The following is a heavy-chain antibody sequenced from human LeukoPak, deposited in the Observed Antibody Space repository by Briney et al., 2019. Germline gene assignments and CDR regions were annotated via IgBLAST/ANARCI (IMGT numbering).Heavy chain of an antibody. CDR2: ISGSGGST. CDR1: GFTFSSYA. V-gene: IGHV3-23*01. Sequence: GGSLRLTCAASGFTFSSYAMSWVRQAPGKGLEWVSAISGSGGSTYYADSVKGRFTISRDNSKNTLYLQMNSLRAEDTAVYYCAKDPQSMTTVTTGWFDPWGQGTLVTVSS. D-gene: IGHD4-17*01. J-gene: IGHJ5*02. CDR3: AKDPQSMTTVTTGWFDP.